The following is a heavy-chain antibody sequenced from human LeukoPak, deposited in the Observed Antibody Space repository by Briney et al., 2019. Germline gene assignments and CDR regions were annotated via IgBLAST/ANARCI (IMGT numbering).Heavy chain of an antibody. J-gene: IGHJ5*02. D-gene: IGHD3-10*01. V-gene: IGHV1-18*01. CDR3: ARDIRGSGTWKFDP. Sequence: GGSVKVSCKGSGYTFSTYGISWVRQAPGQGVEWVGWISTNNGNTQYAQKFQGRVTMTTDTSTSTAYMELRSLRSDDTAVYYCARDIRGSGTWKFDPWGRGTLVTVSS. CDR2: ISTNNGNT. CDR1: GYTFSTYG.